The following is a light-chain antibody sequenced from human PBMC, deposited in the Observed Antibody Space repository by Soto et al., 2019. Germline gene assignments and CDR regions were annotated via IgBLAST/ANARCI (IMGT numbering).Light chain of an antibody. CDR1: QSLSSTY. V-gene: IGKV3-20*01. Sequence: SVLTQSPGTLSLFPGERATLSCRPSQSLSSTYLAWYQQRPGQAPRLLIYAASSRATGIPDRFSGSGSGTDFTLTISRLEPEDFAVYYCQQYFGSLYTFGQGTKLEIK. J-gene: IGKJ2*01. CDR2: AAS. CDR3: QQYFGSLYT.